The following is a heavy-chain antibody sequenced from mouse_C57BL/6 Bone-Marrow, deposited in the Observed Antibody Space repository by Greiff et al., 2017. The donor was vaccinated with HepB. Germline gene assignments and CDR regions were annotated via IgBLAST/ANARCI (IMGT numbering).Heavy chain of an antibody. Sequence: VQLQQSGAVLVRPGTSVKVSCKASGYAFTNYLIEWVKQRPGQGLEWIGVINPGSGGTNYNEKFKGKAKLTADKSASTAYMQLSSLTYEDSAVYCCARNCYVGAWFDYWGQGTLVTVSA. CDR3: ARNCYVGAWFDY. D-gene: IGHD2-12*01. V-gene: IGHV1-54*01. CDR2: INPGSGGT. CDR1: GYAFTNYL. J-gene: IGHJ3*01.